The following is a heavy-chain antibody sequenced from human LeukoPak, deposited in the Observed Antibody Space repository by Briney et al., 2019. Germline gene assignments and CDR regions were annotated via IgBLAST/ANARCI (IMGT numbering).Heavy chain of an antibody. Sequence: PSETLSLTCAVYGGSFSGYYWSWIRQPPGKGLEWIGEINHSGSTNYNPSLKSRVTISVDTSKNQFSLKLSSVTAADTAVYYCARLGEYYDFWSGYYPKWFDPWGQGTLVTVSS. CDR3: ARLGEYYDFWSGYYPKWFDP. V-gene: IGHV4-34*01. CDR1: GGSFSGYY. CDR2: INHSGST. D-gene: IGHD3-3*01. J-gene: IGHJ5*02.